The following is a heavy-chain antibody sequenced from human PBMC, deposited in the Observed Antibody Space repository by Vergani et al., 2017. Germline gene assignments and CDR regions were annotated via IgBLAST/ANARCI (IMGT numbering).Heavy chain of an antibody. CDR2: ISAYNGNT. Sequence: VQLVQSGAEVKKPGESLKISCKGSGYSFTSYGISWVRQAPGQGLEWMGWISAYNGNTNYAQKLQGRVTMTTDTSTSTAYMELRSLRSDDTAVYYCASTSLAVAGKYYYYGMDVWGQGTTVTVSS. D-gene: IGHD6-19*01. CDR1: GYSFTSYG. V-gene: IGHV1-18*04. CDR3: ASTSLAVAGKYYYYGMDV. J-gene: IGHJ6*02.